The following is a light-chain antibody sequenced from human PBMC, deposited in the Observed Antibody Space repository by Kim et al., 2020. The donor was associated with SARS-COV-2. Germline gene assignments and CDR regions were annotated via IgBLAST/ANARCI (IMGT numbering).Light chain of an antibody. CDR2: QNT. J-gene: IGLJ1*01. V-gene: IGLV3-1*01. Sequence: SYELTQPPSVSVSPGQTASITCSGDKLGDKYVCWYQQKPGQSPVLVIYQNTKRPSYIPERFSGSNSGNTATLTISGTQAMDEADYYCQAWDSSSLYVFGTGTKVTVL. CDR3: QAWDSSSLYV. CDR1: KLGDKY.